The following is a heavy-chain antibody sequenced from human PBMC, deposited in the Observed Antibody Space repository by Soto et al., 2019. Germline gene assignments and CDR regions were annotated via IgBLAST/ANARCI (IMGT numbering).Heavy chain of an antibody. D-gene: IGHD3-22*01. CDR2: IIPIFGTA. Sequence: ASVKVSCKASGGTFSSYAISWVRQAPGQGLEWMGGIIPIFGTANYAQKFQGRVTITADASTSTAYMELNSLRAEDTAVYYCAKDRSFYYYDSSGYPNYWGQGTLVTVSS. V-gene: IGHV1-69*13. CDR3: AKDRSFYYYDSSGYPNY. J-gene: IGHJ4*02. CDR1: GGTFSSYA.